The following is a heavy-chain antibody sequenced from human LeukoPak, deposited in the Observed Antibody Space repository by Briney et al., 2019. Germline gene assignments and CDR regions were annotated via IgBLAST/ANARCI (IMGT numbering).Heavy chain of an antibody. Sequence: SETLSLTCAVYGGSFSGYYRSWIRQPPGKGLEWIGEINHSGSTNYNPSLKSRVTISVDTSKNQFSLKLSSVTAADTAVYYCARAGDYVWGSYRFDYWGQGTLVTVSS. CDR2: INHSGST. V-gene: IGHV4-34*01. D-gene: IGHD3-16*02. CDR1: GGSFSGYY. J-gene: IGHJ4*02. CDR3: ARAGDYVWGSYRFDY.